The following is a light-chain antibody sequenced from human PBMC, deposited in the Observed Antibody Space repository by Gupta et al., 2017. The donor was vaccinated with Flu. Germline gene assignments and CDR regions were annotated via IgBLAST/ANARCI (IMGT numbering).Light chain of an antibody. CDR3: QQCNSWPLT. CDR2: DAS. Sequence: PAALSSSPGDRATLTVMSSRSNRRYLAWFQQRPGQSPRLLIYDASTRATGIPARFSGSGSGTDFTLTISSLEPEDFAVYYCQQCNSWPLTFGRGTKVEIK. V-gene: IGKV3-11*01. J-gene: IGKJ4*01. CDR1: RSNRRY.